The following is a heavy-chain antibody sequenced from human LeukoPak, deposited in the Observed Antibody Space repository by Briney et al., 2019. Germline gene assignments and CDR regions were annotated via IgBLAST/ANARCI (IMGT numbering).Heavy chain of an antibody. V-gene: IGHV4-61*01. Sequence: SETLSLTCTVSGGSVSSGSYYWSWIRQPPGKGLEWIGYIYYSGSTNYNPSLKSRVTISVDTSKNQFSPKLSSVTAADTAVYYCARVTSSVSMVRGVTDYYYGMDVWGQGTTVTVSS. CDR3: ARVTSSVSMVRGVTDYYYGMDV. D-gene: IGHD3-10*01. CDR2: IYYSGST. CDR1: GGSVSSGSYY. J-gene: IGHJ6*02.